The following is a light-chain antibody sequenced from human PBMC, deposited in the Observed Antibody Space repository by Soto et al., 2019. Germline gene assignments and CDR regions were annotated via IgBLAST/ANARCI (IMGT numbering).Light chain of an antibody. CDR1: SSNIGRNP. J-gene: IGLJ1*01. CDR3: SSFTSRFTFV. V-gene: IGLV1-44*01. Sequence: QSVLTQPPSASGTPGQRVIISCSGGSSNIGRNPVNWYQKFPGKAPKLMISEVTNRPSGVSDRFSGSKSGNTASLTISGLQAEDEADYYCSSFTSRFTFVFGTGTKVTVL. CDR2: EVT.